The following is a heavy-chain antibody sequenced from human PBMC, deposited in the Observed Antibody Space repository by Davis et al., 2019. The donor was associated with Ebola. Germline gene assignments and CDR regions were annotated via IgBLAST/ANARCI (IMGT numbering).Heavy chain of an antibody. J-gene: IGHJ5*02. CDR2: ISAYTGNT. Sequence: AASVKVSCKASGYTFNSYGISWVRQAPGQGLEWMGWISAYTGNTNYAQKLQGRVTMTTDTSTSTAYMELRSLRSDDTAVYYCARAPITIFGVLKGDWFDPRGQGSLVTVSS. CDR3: ARAPITIFGVLKGDWFDP. CDR1: GYTFNSYG. D-gene: IGHD3-3*01. V-gene: IGHV1-18*04.